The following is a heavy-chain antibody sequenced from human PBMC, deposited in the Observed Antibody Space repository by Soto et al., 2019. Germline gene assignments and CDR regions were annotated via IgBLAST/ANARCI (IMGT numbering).Heavy chain of an antibody. CDR1: GDSVSSNSAA. D-gene: IGHD2-2*01. V-gene: IGHV6-1*01. CDR3: ARGGLYCSSTSCDWGGDYGMDV. Sequence: SQTLSLTCVISGDSVSSNSAAWNWIRQFPSRGLEWLGRTYYRSKWYNDYAVSVKSRITINPDTSKNQFSLQLNSVTPEDTAVYYCARGGLYCSSTSCDWGGDYGMDVWGQGTTVTVPS. J-gene: IGHJ6*02. CDR2: TYYRSKWYN.